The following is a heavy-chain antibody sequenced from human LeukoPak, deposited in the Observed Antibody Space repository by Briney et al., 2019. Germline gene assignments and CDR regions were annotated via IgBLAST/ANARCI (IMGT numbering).Heavy chain of an antibody. CDR1: GGSFSGYY. V-gene: IGHV4-34*01. D-gene: IGHD3-10*01. CDR3: ARDPRVPMVGSGYYYYYGMDV. CDR2: INHSGST. Sequence: PSETLSLTCAVYGGSFSGYYWSWIRQPPGKGLEWIGEINHSGSTNYNPSLKSRVTISVDTSKNQFSLKLSSVTAADTAVYYCARDPRVPMVGSGYYYYYGMDVWGQGTTVTVSS. J-gene: IGHJ6*02.